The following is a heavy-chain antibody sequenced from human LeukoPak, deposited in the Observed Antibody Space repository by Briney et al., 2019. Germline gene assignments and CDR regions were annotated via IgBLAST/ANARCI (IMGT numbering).Heavy chain of an antibody. CDR2: IWYDGSNK. CDR1: GFTFSSYG. J-gene: IGHJ4*02. V-gene: IGHV3-33*06. D-gene: IGHD3-22*01. Sequence: PGRSLRLSCAASGFTFSSYGMHWVRQAPGKGLEWVAVIWYDGSNKYYADSVKGRFTISRDNSKNTLYLQMNSLRAEDTAVYYCAKDWKRGYYYDSSGYLPDYWGQGTLVTVSS. CDR3: AKDWKRGYYYDSSGYLPDY.